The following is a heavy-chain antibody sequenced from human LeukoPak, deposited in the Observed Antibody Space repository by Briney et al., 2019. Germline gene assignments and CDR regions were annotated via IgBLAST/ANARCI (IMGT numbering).Heavy chain of an antibody. CDR1: GYSFTSYW. J-gene: IGHJ5*02. V-gene: IGHV5-51*01. Sequence: GESLKISCKGSGYSFTSYWIGWVRQMPGKGLEWMGIIYPGDSDTRYSPSFEGQVTISADKSISTAYLQWSSLKASDTAMYYCARHLGYCSSTSCYGRFDPWGQGTLVTVSS. CDR3: ARHLGYCSSTSCYGRFDP. CDR2: IYPGDSDT. D-gene: IGHD2-2*01.